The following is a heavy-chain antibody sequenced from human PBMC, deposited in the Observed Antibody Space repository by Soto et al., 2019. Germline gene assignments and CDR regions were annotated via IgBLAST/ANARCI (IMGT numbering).Heavy chain of an antibody. V-gene: IGHV3-23*01. CDR1: GFTFSRSS. D-gene: IGHD1-1*01. Sequence: PGGPLRVSPAASGFTFSRSSIRWLRQAPGKGLEWVSAISGSGGSTYYADSVKGRFTISRDNSKNTLYLQMNSLRAEDTAVYYCAKAPPEMATTYWYFDLWGRGTLVTISS. CDR3: AKAPPEMATTYWYFDL. J-gene: IGHJ2*01. CDR2: ISGSGGST.